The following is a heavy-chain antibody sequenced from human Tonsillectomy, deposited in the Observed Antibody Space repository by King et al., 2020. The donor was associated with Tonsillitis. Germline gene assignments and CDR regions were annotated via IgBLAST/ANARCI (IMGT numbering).Heavy chain of an antibody. CDR3: ARELLYFDWFSRYFDL. Sequence: VQLVQSGGGLVQPGGSLRLSCAASGFTFSSYWMSWVRQAPGKGLEWVANIKQDGSEKYYVDSVKGRFTISRDNAKNSLYLQMNSLRAEDTAVYYCARELLYFDWFSRYFDLWGRGTLVTVSS. V-gene: IGHV3-7*01. CDR1: GFTFSSYW. D-gene: IGHD3-9*01. J-gene: IGHJ2*01. CDR2: IKQDGSEK.